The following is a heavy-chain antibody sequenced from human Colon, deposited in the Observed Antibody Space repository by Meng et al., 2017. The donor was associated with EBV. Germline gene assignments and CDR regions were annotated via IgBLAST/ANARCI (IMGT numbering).Heavy chain of an antibody. V-gene: IGHV4-4*02. Sequence: LREPGPGLVEPSGTLSLTCAVSGASISSNNWWSWVRQPPGKGLEWIGEIYHGGNTNYNPSLKSRVTISVDRSNDQFSLSLSSVTAADTAVYYCARGNAYNAPSFDYWGQGTLVTVSS. J-gene: IGHJ4*02. D-gene: IGHD5-24*01. CDR1: GASISSNNW. CDR2: IYHGGNT. CDR3: ARGNAYNAPSFDY.